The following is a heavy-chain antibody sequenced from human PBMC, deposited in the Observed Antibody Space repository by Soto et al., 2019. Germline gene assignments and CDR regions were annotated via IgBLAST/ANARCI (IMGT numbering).Heavy chain of an antibody. D-gene: IGHD3-22*01. J-gene: IGHJ4*02. Sequence: SETLSLTCAVSGGSIDSGGFSWNWIRQPPGKGLEWIGYIYQSGGTLYNPSLKSRVTISVDRSKNQFSLNMSSVTAADTAVYYCARDSLSGYYFDYWGRGTLVTVSS. V-gene: IGHV4-30-2*01. CDR2: IYQSGGT. CDR1: GGSIDSGGFS. CDR3: ARDSLSGYYFDY.